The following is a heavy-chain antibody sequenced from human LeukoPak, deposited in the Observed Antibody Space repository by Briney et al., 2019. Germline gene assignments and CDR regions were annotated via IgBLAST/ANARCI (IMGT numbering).Heavy chain of an antibody. Sequence: GASVKVSFKASGYTFSSYGISWVGQAPGQGLEWMGWVSAYNGNTNYAQKLQGRVTMTTDTSTSTAYMELRSLRSDDTAVYYCARVLTMVRGAFNWFDPWGQGTLVTVSS. CDR1: GYTFSSYG. CDR2: VSAYNGNT. J-gene: IGHJ5*02. CDR3: ARVLTMVRGAFNWFDP. D-gene: IGHD3-10*01. V-gene: IGHV1-18*01.